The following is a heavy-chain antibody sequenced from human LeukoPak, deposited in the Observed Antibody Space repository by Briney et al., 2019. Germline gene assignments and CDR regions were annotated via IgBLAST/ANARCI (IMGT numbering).Heavy chain of an antibody. CDR1: GYSFTSYW. CDR2: IYPGDSDT. J-gene: IGHJ6*02. D-gene: IGHD4-23*01. V-gene: IGHV5-51*01. CDR3: ARSGPRYGGKTLYYGMDV. Sequence: GESLKISCEGSGYSFTSYWIGWVRQMPGKGLEWMGIIYPGDSDTRYSPSFQGQVTISADKSISTAYLQWSSLKASDTAMYYCARSGPRYGGKTLYYGMDVWGQGTTVTVSS.